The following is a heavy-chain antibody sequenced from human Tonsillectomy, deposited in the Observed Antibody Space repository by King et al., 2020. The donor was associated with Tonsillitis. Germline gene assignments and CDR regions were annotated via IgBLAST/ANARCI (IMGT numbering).Heavy chain of an antibody. CDR3: ARREWWYFDY. J-gene: IGHJ4*02. D-gene: IGHD2-8*01. V-gene: IGHV3-7*01. Sequence: VQLVESGGGLVQPGGSLRLSCAASGFTLSSYWMSWVRQAPGKGLEWVANIKQDGSEKYYVDSVKGRFTISRDNAKNSLYLQMNSLRAEDTAVYYCARREWWYFDYSGQGTLVTVSS. CDR1: GFTLSSYW. CDR2: IKQDGSEK.